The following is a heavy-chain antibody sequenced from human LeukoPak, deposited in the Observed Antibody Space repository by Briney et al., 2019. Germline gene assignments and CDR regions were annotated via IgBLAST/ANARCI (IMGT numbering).Heavy chain of an antibody. Sequence: ASVKVSCKASGYTFTGYYMHWVRQAPGQGLEWMGWINPNSGGTNYAQKFQGRVTMTRDTSISTAYMELSRLRSDDTAVYYCARVRYYYGSGSTLPFFDYWGQGTLVTVSS. CDR2: INPNSGGT. J-gene: IGHJ4*02. V-gene: IGHV1-2*02. D-gene: IGHD3-10*01. CDR3: ARVRYYYGSGSTLPFFDY. CDR1: GYTFTGYY.